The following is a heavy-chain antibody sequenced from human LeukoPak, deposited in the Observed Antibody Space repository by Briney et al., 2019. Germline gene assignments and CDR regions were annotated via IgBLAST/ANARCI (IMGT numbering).Heavy chain of an antibody. CDR2: VSGSGGST. CDR1: GFTFNNYA. D-gene: IGHD3-10*01. J-gene: IGHJ3*01. V-gene: IGHV3-23*01. Sequence: GGSLRLSCAASGFTFNNYAMSWVRQAPGKGLEWVSGVSGSGGSTFYADSVKGRFTISRDNSRNTLHLQMNSLRVEDTAVYFCAKYPMVRGVILGGFDLWGQGRRVTVPS. CDR3: AKYPMVRGVILGGFDL.